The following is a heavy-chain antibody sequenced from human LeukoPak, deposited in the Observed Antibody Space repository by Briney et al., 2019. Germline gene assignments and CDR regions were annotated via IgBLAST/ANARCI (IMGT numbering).Heavy chain of an antibody. CDR1: GFIFSTYV. Sequence: GGSLRLSCAASGFIFSTYVMSWVRQAPGKGLEWVANIKQDGSEKYYVDSVKGRFTISRDNAKNSLYLQMNSLRAEDTAVYYCARKAVVAANYYYYYMDVWGKGTTVTISS. J-gene: IGHJ6*03. V-gene: IGHV3-7*01. CDR2: IKQDGSEK. CDR3: ARKAVVAANYYYYYMDV. D-gene: IGHD2-15*01.